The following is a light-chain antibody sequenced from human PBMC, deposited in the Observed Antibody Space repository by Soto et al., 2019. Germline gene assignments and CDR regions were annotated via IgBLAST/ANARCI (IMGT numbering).Light chain of an antibody. V-gene: IGLV2-14*03. Sequence: QSVLTQPASVSGSPGPSITISCTGTSSDVGGYNFVSWYQQHPDNVPKLMIYDVSNRPSGVSDRFSGSKSGNTASLSISGLQSEDEADYYCSSYTSISTSVIVGGGTKLTVL. J-gene: IGLJ2*01. CDR3: SSYTSISTSVI. CDR2: DVS. CDR1: SSDVGGYNF.